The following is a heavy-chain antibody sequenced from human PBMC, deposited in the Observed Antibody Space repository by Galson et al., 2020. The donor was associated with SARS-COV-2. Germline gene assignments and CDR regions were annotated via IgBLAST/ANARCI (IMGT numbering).Heavy chain of an antibody. Sequence: TGGSLRLSCAASGFAFSDYSMNWVRQAPGKGLEWVSYIDSSASDIYYADSVQGRFTISRDNAKNSLYLQMNSLRDEDTAVYFCARVSRGGPYGDSSNGYWGQGTLVTVSS. V-gene: IGHV3-48*02. D-gene: IGHD3-22*01. CDR3: ARVSRGGPYGDSSNGY. CDR1: GFAFSDYS. CDR2: IDSSASDI. J-gene: IGHJ4*02.